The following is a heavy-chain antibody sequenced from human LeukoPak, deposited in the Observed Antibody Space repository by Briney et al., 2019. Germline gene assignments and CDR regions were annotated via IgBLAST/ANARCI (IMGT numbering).Heavy chain of an antibody. Sequence: GGSLRLSCAASGFTFSSYSMNWVRQAPGKGLEWVSYISSSSSTIYYADSVKGRFTISRDNAKNPLYLQMNSLRAEDTAVYYCARDLAVADYYFDYWGQGTLVTVSS. J-gene: IGHJ4*02. CDR3: ARDLAVADYYFDY. CDR2: ISSSSSTI. D-gene: IGHD6-19*01. CDR1: GFTFSSYS. V-gene: IGHV3-48*01.